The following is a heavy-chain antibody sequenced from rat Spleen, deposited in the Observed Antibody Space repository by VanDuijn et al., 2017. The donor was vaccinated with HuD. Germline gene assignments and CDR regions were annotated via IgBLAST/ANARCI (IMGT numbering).Heavy chain of an antibody. Sequence: EVQVVESDGGLVQPGRSLKLSCAASGFTFSDYYMAWVRQAPTKGLEWVATISYGDSSGHSSTYYRDSVKGRFTISRANAKSTLNLQMDSLRSEDTATYYCARRHYGYTDYFDYWGQGVMVTVSS. CDR2: ISYGDSSGHSST. J-gene: IGHJ2*01. V-gene: IGHV5-29*01. CDR1: GFTFSDYY. CDR3: ARRHYGYTDYFDY. D-gene: IGHD1-9*01.